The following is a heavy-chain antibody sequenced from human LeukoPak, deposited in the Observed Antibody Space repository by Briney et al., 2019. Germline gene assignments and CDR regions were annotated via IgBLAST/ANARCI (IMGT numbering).Heavy chain of an antibody. V-gene: IGHV3-74*01. CDR1: GFTLRSNW. CDR2: INNDGSGT. D-gene: IGHD1-26*01. J-gene: IGHJ6*02. Sequence: GGSLRLSCAVSGFTLRSNWMHWVRQAPGKGLVWVSRINNDGSGTSYADSVKGRFTISKDDAKNTLYLQMNSLRAEDTAVYYCARDGEWELPDVGYYYGMDVWGQGTTVTVSS. CDR3: ARDGEWELPDVGYYYGMDV.